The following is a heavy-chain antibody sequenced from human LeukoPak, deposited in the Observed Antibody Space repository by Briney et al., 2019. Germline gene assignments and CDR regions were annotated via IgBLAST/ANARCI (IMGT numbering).Heavy chain of an antibody. Sequence: PGRSLRLSCAASGFTFDDYAMHWVRQAPGKGLEWVSGISWNSSSIGYADSVKGRFTISRDNAKNSLYLQMNSLRAEDTALYYCAKALAAAGTTCDYWGQGTLVTVSS. CDR3: AKALAAAGTTCDY. D-gene: IGHD6-13*01. V-gene: IGHV3-9*01. J-gene: IGHJ4*02. CDR1: GFTFDDYA. CDR2: ISWNSSSI.